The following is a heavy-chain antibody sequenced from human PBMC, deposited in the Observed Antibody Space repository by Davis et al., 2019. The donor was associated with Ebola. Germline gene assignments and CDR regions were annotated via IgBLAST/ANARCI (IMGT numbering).Heavy chain of an antibody. CDR1: GITFSNHW. Sequence: PGGSLRLSCVVSGITFSNHWMGWVRQAPGKGLEWVANMNQDGNKKYYVDSVKGRFSVSRDNAKNSLYLQMDSLRAEDTDVYFCARSAYWGFDYWGQGTLVTVSS. D-gene: IGHD3-16*01. V-gene: IGHV3-7*03. CDR3: ARSAYWGFDY. J-gene: IGHJ4*02. CDR2: MNQDGNKK.